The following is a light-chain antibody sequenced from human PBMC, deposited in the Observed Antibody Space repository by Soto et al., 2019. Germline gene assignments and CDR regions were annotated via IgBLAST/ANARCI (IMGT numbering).Light chain of an antibody. V-gene: IGLV2-14*01. CDR3: SSCPSSTTYV. CDR2: EVS. Sequence: QSVLTQPASVSGSPGQSITISCTGTSSDVGGYNYVSWYQQHPGKAPKLMISEVSNRPSGISNRFSGSKSGNTASLTISGLQADDEADYYCSSCPSSTTYVFGTGTKVTVL. J-gene: IGLJ1*01. CDR1: SSDVGGYNY.